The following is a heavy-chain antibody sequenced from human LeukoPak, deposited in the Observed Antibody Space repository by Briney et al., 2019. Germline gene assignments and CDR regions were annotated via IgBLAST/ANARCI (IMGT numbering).Heavy chain of an antibody. CDR1: GYTFTSYG. D-gene: IGHD2-15*01. V-gene: IGHV1-18*01. J-gene: IGHJ4*02. Sequence: ASVKVSCKASGYTFTSYGISWVRQAPGQGLEWMGWISAYNGNTNYAQKLQGRVTMTTDASTSTAYMELRSLRSDDTAVYYCARDLVVVAANPFDYWGQGTLVTVSS. CDR2: ISAYNGNT. CDR3: ARDLVVVAANPFDY.